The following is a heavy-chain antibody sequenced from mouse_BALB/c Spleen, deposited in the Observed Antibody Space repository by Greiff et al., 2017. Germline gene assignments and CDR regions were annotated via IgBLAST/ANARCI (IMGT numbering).Heavy chain of an antibody. J-gene: IGHJ4*01. CDR1: GYSFTGYF. Sequence: VQLQQSGPELVQPGASVKISCKASGYSFTGYFMNWVMQSHGKSLEWIGRINPYNGDTFYNQKFKGKATLTVDKSSSTAHMELRSLASEDSAVYYCAKPYMYDAMDYWGQGTSVTVSS. V-gene: IGHV1-20*02. CDR2: INPYNGDT. D-gene: IGHD1-3*01. CDR3: AKPYMYDAMDY.